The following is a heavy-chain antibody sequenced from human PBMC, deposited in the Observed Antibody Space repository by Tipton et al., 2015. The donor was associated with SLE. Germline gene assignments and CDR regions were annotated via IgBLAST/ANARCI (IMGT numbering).Heavy chain of an antibody. D-gene: IGHD3-3*01. J-gene: IGHJ6*02. Sequence: TLSLTCTVSGGSFSGYYWSWIRQPPGKGLEWIGYIYYSGSTNYNPSLKSRVTIPVDTSKNQFSLKLSSVTAADTAVYYCARAGHYDFWSGYPLDGMDVWGQGTTVTVSS. V-gene: IGHV4-59*01. CDR2: IYYSGST. CDR3: ARAGHYDFWSGYPLDGMDV. CDR1: GGSFSGYY.